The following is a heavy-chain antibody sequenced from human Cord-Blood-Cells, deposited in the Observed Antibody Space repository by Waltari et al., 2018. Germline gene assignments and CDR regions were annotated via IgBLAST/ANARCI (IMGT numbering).Heavy chain of an antibody. Sequence: QVQLQESGPGLVKPSGTLSLTCAVSGGSISSSNWWSWVRQPPGKGLEWIGEIYHSGRTNSNPSLKSRVTISVDKSKTQFSLKLSSVTAADTAVYYCARGWSSSWYWYFDLWGRGTLVTVSS. CDR3: ARGWSSSWYWYFDL. CDR2: IYHSGRT. J-gene: IGHJ2*01. V-gene: IGHV4-4*02. D-gene: IGHD6-13*01. CDR1: GGSISSSNW.